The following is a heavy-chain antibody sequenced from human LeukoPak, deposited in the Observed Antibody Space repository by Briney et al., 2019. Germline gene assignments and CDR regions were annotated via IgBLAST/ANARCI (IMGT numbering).Heavy chain of an antibody. D-gene: IGHD1-26*01. CDR3: ARGYIVGVPWGDNWFDP. Sequence: ASVKVSCKASGGTFSSYAISWVRQAPGQGLEWMGGIIPIFGTANYAQKFQGRVTITADESTSTAYMELSSLRSEDTAVYYCARGYIVGVPWGDNWFDPWAREPWSPSPQ. CDR2: IIPIFGTA. J-gene: IGHJ5*02. V-gene: IGHV1-69*13. CDR1: GGTFSSYA.